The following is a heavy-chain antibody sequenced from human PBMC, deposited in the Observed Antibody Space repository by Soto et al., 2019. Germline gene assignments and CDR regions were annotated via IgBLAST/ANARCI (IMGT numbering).Heavy chain of an antibody. V-gene: IGHV3-74*01. CDR1: GFSFSSYW. CDR3: AKGVQAPRRYFQH. CDR2: INSDGSSA. J-gene: IGHJ1*01. D-gene: IGHD2-2*01. Sequence: VQLVESGGGLVQPGGSLRLSCAASGFSFSSYWMHWVRHAPGKGLVWVSRINSDGSSATYADSVKGRFTISRDNAKNTLNLQITIRTPEKRAVYYCAKGVQAPRRYFQHWGQGTLVTSPQ.